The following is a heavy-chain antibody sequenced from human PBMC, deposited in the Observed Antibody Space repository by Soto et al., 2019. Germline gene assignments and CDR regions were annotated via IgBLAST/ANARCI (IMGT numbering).Heavy chain of an antibody. CDR3: ARDDFVVVVAATHWFAP. V-gene: IGHV3-7*01. Sequence: GGSLRLSCAASGFTFSSYWMSWVRQAPGKGLEWVANIKQDGSEKYYVDSVKGRFTISRDNAKDSLYLQMNSLRAEDTAVYYCARDDFVVVVAATHWFAPWGQGTLVTVSS. D-gene: IGHD2-15*01. J-gene: IGHJ5*02. CDR1: GFTFSSYW. CDR2: IKQDGSEK.